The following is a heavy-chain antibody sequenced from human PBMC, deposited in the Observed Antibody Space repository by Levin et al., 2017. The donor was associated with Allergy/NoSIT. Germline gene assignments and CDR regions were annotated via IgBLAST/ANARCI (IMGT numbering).Heavy chain of an antibody. V-gene: IGHV3-21*01. D-gene: IGHD6-19*01. CDR2: VSSSGAYK. CDR1: GFTFSKYS. CDR3: AREIRADTSGWYPYYFDY. J-gene: IGHJ4*02. Sequence: PGGSLRLSCAASGFTFSKYSMNWVRQAPGKGLEWVSSVSSSGAYKFYADSVKGRFTISRDNAKNSLYLQMDSLRAEDAAVYYCAREIRADTSGWYPYYFDYWGQGTLVTVSS.